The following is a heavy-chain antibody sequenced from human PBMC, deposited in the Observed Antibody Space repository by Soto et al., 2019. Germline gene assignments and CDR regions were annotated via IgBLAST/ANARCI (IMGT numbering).Heavy chain of an antibody. Sequence: SETLSLTCAVSGGSISSGCYSWSWIRQPPGKGLEWIGYIYHIGSTYYNPSLKSRVTISVDRSKNQFSLKLSSVTAADTAVYYCARVNESHPNCSGGSCYTSDNWFDPWGQGTLVTFSS. V-gene: IGHV4-30-2*01. CDR1: GGSISSGCYS. J-gene: IGHJ5*02. D-gene: IGHD2-15*01. CDR2: IYHIGST. CDR3: ARVNESHPNCSGGSCYTSDNWFDP.